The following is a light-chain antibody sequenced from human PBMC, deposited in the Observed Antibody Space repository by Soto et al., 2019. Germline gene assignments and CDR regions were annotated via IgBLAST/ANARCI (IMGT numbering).Light chain of an antibody. Sequence: AIQLTQSPSSLSASVGDSVTITCRASQGISSALAWYQQKPGKAPKLLIYDASSLESGVPSRFSGSGSGTDFTLTINSLQPDDFATYYCQQFNTYPITFGPGTKVDIK. CDR2: DAS. V-gene: IGKV1-13*02. J-gene: IGKJ3*01. CDR3: QQFNTYPIT. CDR1: QGISSA.